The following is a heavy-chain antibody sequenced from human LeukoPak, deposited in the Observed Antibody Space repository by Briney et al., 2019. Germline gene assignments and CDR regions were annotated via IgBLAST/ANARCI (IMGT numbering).Heavy chain of an antibody. CDR2: IYSGSST. J-gene: IGHJ4*02. Sequence: GGSLRLSCAASGFSVSSNYMSWVRQAPEKGLEWVSVIYSGSSTYYADSVNGRFTISRDDSKNTLYLQMNSLRAEDTAVYYCARGSLLRYFDWPDWGQGTLVTASS. V-gene: IGHV3-53*01. CDR1: GFSVSSNY. CDR3: ARGSLLRYFDWPD. D-gene: IGHD3-9*01.